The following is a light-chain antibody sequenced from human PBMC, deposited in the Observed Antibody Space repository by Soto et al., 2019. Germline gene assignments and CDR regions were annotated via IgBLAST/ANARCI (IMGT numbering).Light chain of an antibody. J-gene: IGLJ1*01. CDR2: HNY. CDR3: STWDDSLSSYV. CDR1: SSNIGSDF. V-gene: IGLV1-47*01. Sequence: QSVLTQAPSASGTPGQRVTISCSGSSSNIGSDFVSWYQQLPGTAPKLLIYHNYQRPSGVPDRFSGSKSGTSASLAISDLRYEDEADYYCSTWDDSLSSYVFGAGTQLTVL.